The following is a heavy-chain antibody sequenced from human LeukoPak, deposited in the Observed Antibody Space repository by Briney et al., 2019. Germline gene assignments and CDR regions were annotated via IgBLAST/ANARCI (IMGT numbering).Heavy chain of an antibody. Sequence: GGSLRLSCAASGFTFSSYGMHWVRQAPGKGLEWVSSISSSSSYIYYADSVKGRFTISRDNAKNSLYLQMNSLRAEDTAVYYCARDGGSGAAGFDYWGQGTLVTVSS. CDR2: ISSSSSYI. CDR3: ARDGGSGAAGFDY. J-gene: IGHJ4*02. CDR1: GFTFSSYG. V-gene: IGHV3-21*01. D-gene: IGHD6-13*01.